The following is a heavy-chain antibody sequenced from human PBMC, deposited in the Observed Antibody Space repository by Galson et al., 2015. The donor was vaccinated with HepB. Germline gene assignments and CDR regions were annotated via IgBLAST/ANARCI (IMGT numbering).Heavy chain of an antibody. J-gene: IGHJ6*02. CDR1: GFTFSGAG. CDR3: TRPGYGSSWFLDYSHGMDI. V-gene: IGHV3-73*01. CDR2: IRNRANNSAT. D-gene: IGHD6-13*01. Sequence: SLRLSCAASGFTFSGAGIHWVRLASGNGLEWVGRIRNRANNSATAYAASVRGRFTVSRDDSKNTAYLQMNSLKTEDTAVYYCTRPGYGSSWFLDYSHGMDIWGQGTTVIVS.